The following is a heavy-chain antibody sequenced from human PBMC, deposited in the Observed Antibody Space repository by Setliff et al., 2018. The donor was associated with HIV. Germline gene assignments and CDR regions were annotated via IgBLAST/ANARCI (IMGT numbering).Heavy chain of an antibody. CDR2: IYSSGST. V-gene: IGHV4-61*02. CDR1: GGSISSGSHY. D-gene: IGHD1-26*01. Sequence: SETLSLTCTVSGGSISSGSHYWNWVRQSAGKGLEWIGRIYSSGSTNYNPSLNSRVSISVDPSKNQFSLTLNSVTAADTAVYFCARDKGGTYDGMYYYYYMDVWGKGTTVTVSS. J-gene: IGHJ6*03. CDR3: ARDKGGTYDGMYYYYYMDV.